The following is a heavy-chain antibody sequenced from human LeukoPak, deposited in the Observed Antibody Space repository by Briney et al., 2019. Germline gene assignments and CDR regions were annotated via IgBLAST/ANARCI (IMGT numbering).Heavy chain of an antibody. Sequence: GGSLRLSCAASGFTFSSYEMNWVRQAPGKGLEWVGRIRNKAHSYTTDYAASVEGRFTISRDDSKNSVYLQMNSLNTEDTAVYYCARAGDGYTFWGQGTLVTVSS. D-gene: IGHD5-24*01. CDR3: ARAGDGYTF. CDR2: IRNKAHSYTT. CDR1: GFTFSSYE. J-gene: IGHJ4*02. V-gene: IGHV3-72*01.